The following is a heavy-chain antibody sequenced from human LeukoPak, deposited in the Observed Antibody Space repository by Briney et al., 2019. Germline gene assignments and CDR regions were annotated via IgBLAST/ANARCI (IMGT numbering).Heavy chain of an antibody. J-gene: IGHJ4*02. Sequence: GESLKISCKGFGYSFTSYWIGWVRQMPGKGLEWMGIIYPGDSDTRYSPSFQGQVTISADKSISTAYLQWSSLKASDTPMYYCARLVATIKAEFDYWGQGALVTVSS. V-gene: IGHV5-51*01. CDR1: GYSFTSYW. CDR2: IYPGDSDT. D-gene: IGHD5-24*01. CDR3: ARLVATIKAEFDY.